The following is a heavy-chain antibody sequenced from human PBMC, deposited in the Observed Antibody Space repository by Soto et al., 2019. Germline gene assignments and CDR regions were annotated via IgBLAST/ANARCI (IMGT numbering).Heavy chain of an antibody. CDR1: GGSFSGYY. J-gene: IGHJ6*03. CDR3: ARGPRQLDRPYYMDV. CDR2: INHSGST. V-gene: IGHV4-34*01. D-gene: IGHD6-13*01. Sequence: SETLSLTCAVYGGSFSGYYWSWIRQPPGKGLEWIGEINHSGSTNYNPSLKSRVTISVDTSKNQFSLKLSSVTAADTAVYYCARGPRQLDRPYYMDVWGKGTTVTVSS.